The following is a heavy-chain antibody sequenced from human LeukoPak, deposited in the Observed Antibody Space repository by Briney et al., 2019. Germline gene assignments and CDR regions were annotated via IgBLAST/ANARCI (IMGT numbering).Heavy chain of an antibody. V-gene: IGHV1-46*01. CDR3: ARARLTYYYGSGSYYLPYYFDY. D-gene: IGHD3-10*01. Sequence: ASVKVSCKASGYTFTSYYMHWVRQAPGQGLEWMGIINPSGGSTSYAQKFQGRVTMTRDTSTSTVYMELSSLRSEDTAVYYCARARLTYYYGSGSYYLPYYFDYWGQGTLVTVSS. CDR1: GYTFTSYY. CDR2: INPSGGST. J-gene: IGHJ4*02.